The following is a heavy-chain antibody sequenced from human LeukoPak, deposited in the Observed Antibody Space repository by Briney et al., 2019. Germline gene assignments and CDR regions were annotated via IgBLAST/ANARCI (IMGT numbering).Heavy chain of an antibody. J-gene: IGHJ4*02. Sequence: PGGSLRLSCAASGFTFSNYAMHWVRQAPGKGLEWVSLISSGGTYEYYADSVKGRFTISRDNSKNTLYLHMTSLRAEDTAVYYCAKLGNFASGSYSDWGQGTLVTVSS. CDR3: AKLGNFASGSYSD. V-gene: IGHV3-30*07. CDR2: ISSGGTYE. D-gene: IGHD3-10*01. CDR1: GFTFSNYA.